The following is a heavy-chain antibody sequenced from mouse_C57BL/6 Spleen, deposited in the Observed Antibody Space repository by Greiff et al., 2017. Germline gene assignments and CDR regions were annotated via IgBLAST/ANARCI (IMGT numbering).Heavy chain of an antibody. CDR1: GFNIKDDY. D-gene: IGHD1-1*01. J-gene: IGHJ1*03. Sequence: EVQRVESGAELVRPGASVKLSCTASGFNIKDDYMHWVKQRPEQGLEWIGWIDPENGDTEYASKFQGKATITADTSSNTAYLQLSSLTSEDTAVYYCTTDGYYYGSSYDWYFDVWGTGTTVTVSS. CDR3: TTDGYYYGSSYDWYFDV. V-gene: IGHV14-4*01. CDR2: IDPENGDT.